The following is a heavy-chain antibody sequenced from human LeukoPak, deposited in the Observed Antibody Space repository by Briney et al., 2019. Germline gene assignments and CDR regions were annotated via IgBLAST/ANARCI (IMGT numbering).Heavy chain of an antibody. CDR3: ARGGYIVLMVYAHYYFDY. V-gene: IGHV3-30-3*01. D-gene: IGHD2-8*01. CDR1: GFTFSSYA. CDR2: ISYDGSNR. Sequence: PGRSLRLSCAASGFTFSSYAMHWVRQAPGKGLEWVAVISYDGSNRYYADSVKGRFTISRDNSKNTLYLQMNSLRSEDTAVYYCARGGYIVLMVYAHYYFDYWGQGTLVTVSS. J-gene: IGHJ4*02.